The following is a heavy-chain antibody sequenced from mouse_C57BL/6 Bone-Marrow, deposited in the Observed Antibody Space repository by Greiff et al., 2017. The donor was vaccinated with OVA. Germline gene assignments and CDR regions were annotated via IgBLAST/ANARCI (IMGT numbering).Heavy chain of an antibody. Sequence: QVHVKQSGAELVRPGASVTLSCKASGYTFTDYEMHWVKQTPVHGLEWIGAIDPETGGTAYNQKFKGKAILTADKSSSTAYMELRSLTSEDSAVYYCTRGGNWYFDVWGTGTTVTVSS. CDR3: TRGGNWYFDV. J-gene: IGHJ1*03. CDR1: GYTFTDYE. V-gene: IGHV1-15*01. CDR2: IDPETGGT.